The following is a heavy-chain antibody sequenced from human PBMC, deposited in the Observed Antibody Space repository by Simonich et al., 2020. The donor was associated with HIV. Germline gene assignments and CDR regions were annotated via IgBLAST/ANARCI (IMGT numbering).Heavy chain of an antibody. J-gene: IGHJ4*02. CDR3: ARDYWATGTTFDY. V-gene: IGHV1-8*03. CDR1: GYTFTSYA. Sequence: QVQLVQSGSELKKPGASVKVSCKASGYTFTSYAMNWVRQAPGQGLEWMGWMNPTSGNTGYAQKFRGRVTFTRDTSKSTAYMELSSLRSEDTAVYYCARDYWATGTTFDYWGQGTLVTVSS. D-gene: IGHD1-1*01. CDR2: MNPTSGNT.